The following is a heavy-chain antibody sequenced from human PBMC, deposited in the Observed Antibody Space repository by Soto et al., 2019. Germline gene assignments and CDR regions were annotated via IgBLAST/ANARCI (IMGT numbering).Heavy chain of an antibody. V-gene: IGHV3-23*01. Sequence: VQLLESGGDLVQPGGSLRLSCVASGFILNNYAMSWVRQAPGKGLEWVSTIGGTDGDSDGVPWYEDSVQCRFTSSRDNPANTLFLYMDNFRAEASVLYSCVKRGRNWVVFHFWGQGTTVVVSS. J-gene: IGHJ6*02. CDR3: VKRGRNWVVFHF. CDR1: GFILNNYA. D-gene: IGHD7-27*01. CDR2: IGGTDGDSDGVP.